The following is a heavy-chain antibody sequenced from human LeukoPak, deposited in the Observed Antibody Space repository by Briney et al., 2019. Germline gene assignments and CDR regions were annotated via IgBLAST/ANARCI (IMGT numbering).Heavy chain of an antibody. CDR1: GYTFTGYH. V-gene: IGHV1-2*02. CDR3: ARTFYYGSGRARYMDV. J-gene: IGHJ6*03. Sequence: ASVKVSCKASGYTFTGYHMHWVRQAPGPRLEWMVWINPDSGGTDYAQKFQGRVTMTRDTSISTAYMELSSLRSDDTAMYYCARTFYYGSGRARYMDVWGKGTTVTVSS. D-gene: IGHD3-10*01. CDR2: INPDSGGT.